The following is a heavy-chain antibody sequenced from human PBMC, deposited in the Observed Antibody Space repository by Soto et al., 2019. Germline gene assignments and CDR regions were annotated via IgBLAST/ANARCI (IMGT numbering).Heavy chain of an antibody. CDR3: ARGDRGAFDL. CDR1: GFTFSYYW. CDR2: IHSDGSST. J-gene: IGHJ3*01. Sequence: EVQLVESGGGLVQPGESLRLSCAASGFTFSYYWMHWVRQAPGKGLVWVSRIHSDGSSTTYADSVKGRFTISRDNARNTVYLEMSRLRAEDTAVYYCARGDRGAFDLWGQGTVVTVSS. V-gene: IGHV3-74*01. D-gene: IGHD1-26*01.